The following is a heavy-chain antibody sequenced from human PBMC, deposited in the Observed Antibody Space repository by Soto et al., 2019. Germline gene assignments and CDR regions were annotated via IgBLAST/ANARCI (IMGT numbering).Heavy chain of an antibody. CDR2: IKYSGNS. Sequence: QHPGKGLEWIGYIKYSGNSYYNPSLKSRVTISVDTSKSQFSLKLSSVTAADTAVYYCARVATVGLYYYYYMDVWGKGTTVTVSS. J-gene: IGHJ6*03. V-gene: IGHV4-31*02. CDR3: ARVATVGLYYYYYMDV.